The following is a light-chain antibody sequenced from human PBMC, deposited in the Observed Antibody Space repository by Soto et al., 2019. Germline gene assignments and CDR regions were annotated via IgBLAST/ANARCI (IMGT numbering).Light chain of an antibody. J-gene: IGKJ1*01. CDR3: QQYDDWPET. CDR1: ESVSNN. V-gene: IGKV3-15*01. CDR2: GAS. Sequence: EIVMTQSPSTLSVSPGERATLSCRASESVSNNLAWYQQRPGQAPRLLIYGASTRATAIPARFSGSGSGTEFTLTISSLQSEDFAVYYCQQYDDWPETFGQGTKVDI.